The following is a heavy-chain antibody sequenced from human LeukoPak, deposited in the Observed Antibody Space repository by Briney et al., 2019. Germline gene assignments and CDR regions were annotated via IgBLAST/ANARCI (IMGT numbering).Heavy chain of an antibody. CDR1: GYTFTSYD. Sequence: ASVKVSCKASGYTFTSYDINWVRQATGQGLEWMGWMNPNSGNTGYAQKFQGRVTMTRNTSISTAYMELSSLRSEDTAVYYCARGPTFDYDFWSGYYTGYYYYGMDVWGQGTTVTVSS. D-gene: IGHD3-3*01. CDR3: ARGPTFDYDFWSGYYTGYYYYGMDV. J-gene: IGHJ6*02. CDR2: MNPNSGNT. V-gene: IGHV1-8*01.